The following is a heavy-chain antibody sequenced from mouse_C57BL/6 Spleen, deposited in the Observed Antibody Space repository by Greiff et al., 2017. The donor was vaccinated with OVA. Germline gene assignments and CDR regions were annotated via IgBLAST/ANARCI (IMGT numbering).Heavy chain of an antibody. J-gene: IGHJ2*01. V-gene: IGHV1-61*01. CDR3: ARGITTVVAKCYFDY. Sequence: QVQLQQPGAELVRPGSSVKLSCKASGYTFTSYWMDWVKQRPGQGLEWIGNIYPSDSETHYNQKFKDKATLTVDKSSSTAYMQLSSLTSEDSAVYYCARGITTVVAKCYFDYWGQGTTLTVSS. CDR1: GYTFTSYW. CDR2: IYPSDSET. D-gene: IGHD1-1*01.